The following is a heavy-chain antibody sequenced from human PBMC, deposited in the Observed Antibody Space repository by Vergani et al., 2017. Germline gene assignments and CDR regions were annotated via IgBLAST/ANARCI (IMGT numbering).Heavy chain of an antibody. CDR2: INNNGGST. Sequence: QLLESGGGLIQPGGSLRLSCAASGFTFNSYAMTWFRQAPGKGVEWVSGINNNGGSTYYADSVKGRFTISRDNSKNTLYLQMTDLRAEDTATYCCAKVCGSTSCPYGGGAFDVWGHGTMVTVSS. J-gene: IGHJ3*01. V-gene: IGHV3-23*01. D-gene: IGHD2-2*01. CDR3: AKVCGSTSCPYGGGAFDV. CDR1: GFTFNSYA.